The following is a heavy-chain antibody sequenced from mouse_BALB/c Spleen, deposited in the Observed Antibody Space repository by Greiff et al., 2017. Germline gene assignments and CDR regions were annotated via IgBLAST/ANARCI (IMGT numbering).Heavy chain of an antibody. Sequence: VMLVESGPGLVAPSQSLSITCTVSGFSLSRYSVHWVRQPPGKGLEWLGMIWGGGSTDYNSALKSRLSISKDNSKSQVFLKMNSLQTDDTAMYYCARTSAYSEAMDYWGQGTSVTVSS. D-gene: IGHD3-1*01. V-gene: IGHV2-6-4*01. CDR1: GFSLSRYS. J-gene: IGHJ4*01. CDR2: IWGGGST. CDR3: ARTSAYSEAMDY.